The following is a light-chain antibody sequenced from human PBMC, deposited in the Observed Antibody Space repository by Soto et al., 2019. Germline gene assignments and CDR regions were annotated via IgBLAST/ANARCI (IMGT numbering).Light chain of an antibody. V-gene: IGKV1-39*01. Sequence: DIQMTQSPSSLSASVGDRVTITCRASQSISRYLNWYQQKPGKAPKPLIYAASSLQSGVPSRFSGSGSGTDFTLTISSLQPEEFATYYCQQSHDKWTFGQGTRVEI. CDR3: QQSHDKWT. J-gene: IGKJ1*01. CDR1: QSISRY. CDR2: AAS.